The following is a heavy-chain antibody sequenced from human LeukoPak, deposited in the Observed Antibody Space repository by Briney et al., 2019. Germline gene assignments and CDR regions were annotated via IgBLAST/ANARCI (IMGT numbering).Heavy chain of an antibody. V-gene: IGHV3-7*05. Sequence: GGSLRLSCAASGFTFSNYWMSWVRQAPGKGLEWVATMKQDGSEKYYVDSVKGRFTISRDNAKNSLYLQMNSLRAEDTAVYYCARDEVIVGAIGDWFDPWGQGTLVTVSS. D-gene: IGHD1-26*01. CDR1: GFTFSNYW. J-gene: IGHJ5*02. CDR2: MKQDGSEK. CDR3: ARDEVIVGAIGDWFDP.